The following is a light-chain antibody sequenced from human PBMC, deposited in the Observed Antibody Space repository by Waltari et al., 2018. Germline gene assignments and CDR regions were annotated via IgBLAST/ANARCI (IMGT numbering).Light chain of an antibody. CDR3: QHYFNWPRT. J-gene: IGKJ1*01. V-gene: IGKV3-15*01. CDR2: GAS. Sequence: ELVMTQSPAILSVSPGESATLTCRASQRVSSHLAWYQQKPGQAPRLLIYGASTRATGVPVRFSGSGSATEFTLTIRSLQSEDFAAYYCQHYFNWPRTFGQGTKVEVK. CDR1: QRVSSH.